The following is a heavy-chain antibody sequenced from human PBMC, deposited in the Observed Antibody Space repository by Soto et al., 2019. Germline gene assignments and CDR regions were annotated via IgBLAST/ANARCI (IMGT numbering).Heavy chain of an antibody. J-gene: IGHJ5*02. V-gene: IGHV1-69*13. D-gene: IGHD2-15*01. CDR3: AREGAYCSGGSCYSNWFDP. CDR1: GGTFSSYA. Sequence: ASVKVSCKASGGTFSSYAISWVRQAPGQGLEWMGGIIPIFGTANYAQKFQGRVTITADESTSTAYMELSSLRSEDTAVYYCAREGAYCSGGSCYSNWFDPWGQGTLVTVSS. CDR2: IIPIFGTA.